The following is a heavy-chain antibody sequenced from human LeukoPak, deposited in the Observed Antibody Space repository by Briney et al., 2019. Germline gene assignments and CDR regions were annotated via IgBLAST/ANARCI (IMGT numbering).Heavy chain of an antibody. CDR1: GYSIISPFY. Sequence: SETLSLTCTVSGYSIISPFYWGWIRQSPGKGLEWIGNIYDSGSTYSNPSLRSRVTISVDTSKNQFSLKLNSVTAADTAVYYCARVSDDEYGGNSGANYFESWGQGTLVTVSS. V-gene: IGHV4-38-2*02. D-gene: IGHD4-23*01. J-gene: IGHJ4*02. CDR3: ARVSDDEYGGNSGANYFES. CDR2: IYDSGST.